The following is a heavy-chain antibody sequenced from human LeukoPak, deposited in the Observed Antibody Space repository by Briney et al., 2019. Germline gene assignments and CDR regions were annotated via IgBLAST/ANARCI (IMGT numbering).Heavy chain of an antibody. CDR1: GYTFTGYY. D-gene: IGHD3-22*01. V-gene: IGHV1-2*02. CDR3: AREGYYDSSGYYATPGPKNFDY. CDR2: INPNSGGT. J-gene: IGHJ4*02. Sequence: GASVKVSCKASGYTFTGYYMHWVRQAPGQGLEWMGWINPNSGGTNYAQKFQGRVTMTRDTSISTAYMELSRLRSDDTAVYYCAREGYYDSSGYYATPGPKNFDYWGQGTLVTVSS.